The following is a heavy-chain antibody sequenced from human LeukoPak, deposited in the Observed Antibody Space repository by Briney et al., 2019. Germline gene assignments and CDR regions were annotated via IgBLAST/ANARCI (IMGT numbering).Heavy chain of an antibody. CDR2: IYASGST. D-gene: IGHD3-10*01. J-gene: IGHJ4*02. Sequence: PSETLSLTCTVSGGSISSGNYYWGWIRQPAGKGLVWIGRIYASGSTNFHPSLKSRVTTSVDTSKTQFSLKLSSVTAADTAVYYCARGLYYYASGSYNFDYWGQGTLVTVSS. V-gene: IGHV4-61*02. CDR1: GGSISSGNYY. CDR3: ARGLYYYASGSYNFDY.